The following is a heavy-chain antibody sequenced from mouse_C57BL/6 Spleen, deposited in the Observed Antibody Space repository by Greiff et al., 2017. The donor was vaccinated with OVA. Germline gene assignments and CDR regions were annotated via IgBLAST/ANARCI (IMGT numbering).Heavy chain of an antibody. CDR3: ARHSYGNPYYYAMDY. J-gene: IGHJ4*01. Sequence: QVQLQHSGTELVKPGASVKLSCKASGYTFTSYWMHWVKQRPGQGLEWIGNINPSNGGTNYNEKFKSKATLTVDKSSSTAYMQLSSLTSEDSAVYYCARHSYGNPYYYAMDYWGQGTSVTVSS. CDR2: INPSNGGT. D-gene: IGHD2-1*01. CDR1: GYTFTSYW. V-gene: IGHV1-53*01.